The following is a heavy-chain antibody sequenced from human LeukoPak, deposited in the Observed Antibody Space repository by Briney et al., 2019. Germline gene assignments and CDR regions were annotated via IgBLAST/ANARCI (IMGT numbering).Heavy chain of an antibody. Sequence: SETLSLTCTVSGSSISSSSYYWGWIRQPPGKGLEWIGSIYYSGSTYYNPSLKSRVTISVDTSKNQFSLKLSSVTAADTAVYYCARQGPILGYYFDYWGQGTLVTVSS. CDR2: IYYSGST. D-gene: IGHD7-27*01. J-gene: IGHJ4*02. V-gene: IGHV4-39*01. CDR1: GSSISSSSYY. CDR3: ARQGPILGYYFDY.